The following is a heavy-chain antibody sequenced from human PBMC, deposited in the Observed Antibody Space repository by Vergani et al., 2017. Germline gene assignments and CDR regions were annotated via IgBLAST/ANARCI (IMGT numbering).Heavy chain of an antibody. Sequence: QVQLVQSGAEVKKPGASMKVSCKVSGYTLTELSMHWVRQAPGKGLEWMGGFDPEDGETIYAQKFQGRVTMTEDTSTDTAYMELSSLRSEDTAVYYCATAQDYYDSSGYYVGRGWFDPWGQGTLVTVSS. D-gene: IGHD3-22*01. CDR3: ATAQDYYDSSGYYVGRGWFDP. CDR2: FDPEDGET. V-gene: IGHV1-24*01. CDR1: GYTLTELS. J-gene: IGHJ5*02.